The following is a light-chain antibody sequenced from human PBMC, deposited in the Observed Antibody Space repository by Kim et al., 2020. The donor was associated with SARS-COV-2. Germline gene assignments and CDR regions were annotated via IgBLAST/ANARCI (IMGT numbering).Light chain of an antibody. CDR1: SGGSASNY. CDR3: QSYDSSNWV. J-gene: IGLJ3*02. CDR2: EDN. V-gene: IGLV6-57*03. Sequence: GKTVNSSCTRSSGGSASNYVQWYQQRPGSAPTTVIYEDNQRPSGVPDRFSGSIDSSSNSASLTISGLKTEDEADYYCQSYDSSNWVFGGGTQLTVL.